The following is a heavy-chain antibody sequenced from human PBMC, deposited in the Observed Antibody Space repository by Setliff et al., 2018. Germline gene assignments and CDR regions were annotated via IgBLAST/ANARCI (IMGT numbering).Heavy chain of an antibody. J-gene: IGHJ5*02. V-gene: IGHV4-61*02. D-gene: IGHD1-26*01. CDR1: GGSISSGSYY. CDR2: IYSSGST. CDR3: ARGAPGWELLSWFDP. Sequence: SETLSLTCTVSGGSISSGSYYGSWIRQPAGKGLEWIGRIYSSGSTKYNPSLKSRVTISGDTSKNQFSLKLSSVTAADTAVYYCARGAPGWELLSWFDPWGQGTLVTVSS.